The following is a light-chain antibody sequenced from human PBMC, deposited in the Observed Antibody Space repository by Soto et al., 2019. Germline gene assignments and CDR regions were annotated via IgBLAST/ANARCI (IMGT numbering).Light chain of an antibody. J-gene: IGKJ2*01. V-gene: IGKV3-20*01. CDR2: DAS. CDR3: QQYGGSPYT. Sequence: EIVLTQSPATLSLSPGEGATLSCRASQSVSSSYLAWYQQKPGQAPRLLIYDASTRSTGIPDRFRGSGSGTDFTLNISRVEPEDFAVYYCQQYGGSPYTFGLGTKVDIK. CDR1: QSVSSSY.